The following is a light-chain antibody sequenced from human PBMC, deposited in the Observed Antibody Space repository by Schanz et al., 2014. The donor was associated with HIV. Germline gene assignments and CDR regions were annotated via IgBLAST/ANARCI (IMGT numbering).Light chain of an antibody. J-gene: IGLJ3*02. CDR1: SDDVGGYNY. CDR3: ISYAGSNTWV. CDR2: EIN. V-gene: IGLV2-8*01. Sequence: QSALTQPPSASGSLGQSVTISCTGTSDDVGGYNYVSWYQQHPGKAPKLLIYEINKRPSGISNRFSGSKSANTASLTVSGLQAEDEADYYCISYAGSNTWVFGGGTKLTVL.